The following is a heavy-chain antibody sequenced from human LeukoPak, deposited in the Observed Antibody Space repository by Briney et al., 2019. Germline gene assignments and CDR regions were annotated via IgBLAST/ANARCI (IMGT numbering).Heavy chain of an antibody. CDR2: IYYSGST. D-gene: IGHD3-22*01. V-gene: IGHV4-39*01. J-gene: IGHJ3*02. CDR3: ASLKTYYYDSSGYPDAFDI. CDR1: GGSISSSSYY. Sequence: PSETLSLTCTVSGGSISSSSYYWGWIRQPPGKGLEWIGSIYYSGSTYYNPSLKSRGTISVDTSKNQFSLKLSSVTAADTAVYYCASLKTYYYDSSGYPDAFDIWGQGTMVTVSS.